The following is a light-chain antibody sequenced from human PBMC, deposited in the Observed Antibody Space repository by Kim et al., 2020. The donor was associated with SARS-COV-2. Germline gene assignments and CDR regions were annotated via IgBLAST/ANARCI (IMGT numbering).Light chain of an antibody. V-gene: IGKV3-11*01. CDR1: HKVGIG. CDR3: QQRGSWPPALT. CDR2: DAA. Sequence: PGESATPSCGASHKVGIGLGGYQQRPGQAPRLLIYDAAMRAAGIPDRCSGSGAGTDFTLTVGSLAPEDFAIYYCQQRGSWPPALTFGGGTKVDIK. J-gene: IGKJ4*01.